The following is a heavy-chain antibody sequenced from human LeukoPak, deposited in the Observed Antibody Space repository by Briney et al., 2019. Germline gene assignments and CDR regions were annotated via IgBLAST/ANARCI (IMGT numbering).Heavy chain of an antibody. CDR2: IDPSSGST. V-gene: IGHV1-46*01. CDR1: GYTFTNYY. J-gene: IGHJ4*02. CDR3: ARDRPYYYDSSGYQNDY. Sequence: ASVKVSCKASGYTFTNYYMHWVRQAPGQGLEWMGLIDPSSGSTTYAQNFQDRLTMTRDMSTSTVFLELSSLRSEDTAVYYCARDRPYYYDSSGYQNDYWGQGTLVTVSS. D-gene: IGHD3-22*01.